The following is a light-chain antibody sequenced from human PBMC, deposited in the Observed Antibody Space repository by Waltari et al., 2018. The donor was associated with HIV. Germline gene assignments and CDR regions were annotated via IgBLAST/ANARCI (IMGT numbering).Light chain of an antibody. J-gene: IGLJ2*01. Sequence: QSALTQPASVSGSPGQSITISCTGSSSDIGRSNHVSWYQQFPGQAPKLLIPDVIRRPLGVSDRFSGSKSGNTASLTISGLQAEDESSYFCSSYSSVNTFVVFGGGTKVTVL. CDR3: SSYSSVNTFVV. CDR2: DVI. CDR1: SSDIGRSNH. V-gene: IGLV2-14*03.